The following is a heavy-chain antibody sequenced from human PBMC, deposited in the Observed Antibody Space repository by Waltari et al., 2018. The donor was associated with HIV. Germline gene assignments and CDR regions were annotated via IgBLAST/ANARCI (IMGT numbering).Heavy chain of an antibody. CDR1: GGSISSYY. V-gene: IGHV4-59*01. Sequence: QVQLQESGPGLVKPSETLSLTCTVSGGSISSYYWSWIRQPPGKGLEWIGYIYYSGSTNYNPSLKSRVTISVDTSKNQFSLKLSSVTAADTAVYYCARVGAYDFWSGYSPPTYAFDIWGQGTMVTVSS. CDR3: ARVGAYDFWSGYSPPTYAFDI. CDR2: IYYSGST. D-gene: IGHD3-3*01. J-gene: IGHJ3*02.